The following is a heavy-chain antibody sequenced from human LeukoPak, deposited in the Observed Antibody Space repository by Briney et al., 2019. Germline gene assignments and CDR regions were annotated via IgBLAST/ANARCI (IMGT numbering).Heavy chain of an antibody. CDR3: ARAGRVVPAAFFGN. J-gene: IGHJ4*02. CDR1: GFTFSSYA. CDR2: ISYDGSNK. Sequence: GGSLRLSCAASGFTFSSYAMHWVRQAPGKGLEWVAVISYDGSNKYYADSVKGRFTISRDNSKNTLYLQMNSLRAEDTAVYYCARAGRVVPAAFFGNWGQGTLVTVSS. V-gene: IGHV3-30-3*01. D-gene: IGHD2-2*01.